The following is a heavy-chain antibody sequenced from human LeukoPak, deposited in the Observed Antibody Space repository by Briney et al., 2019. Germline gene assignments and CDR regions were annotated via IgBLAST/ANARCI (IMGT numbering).Heavy chain of an antibody. CDR3: AKERDLGDPNKGFDY. V-gene: IGHV3-23*01. D-gene: IGHD3-16*01. Sequence: PGGSLRLSCAASGFTFSSYGMSWVRQAPGKGLWWVSAISVSGGSTYYADSVKGRFTISRDNSKNTLYLQMNSLRAEDTAVYYCAKERDLGDPNKGFDYWGQGTLVTVSS. CDR1: GFTFSSYG. J-gene: IGHJ4*02. CDR2: ISVSGGST.